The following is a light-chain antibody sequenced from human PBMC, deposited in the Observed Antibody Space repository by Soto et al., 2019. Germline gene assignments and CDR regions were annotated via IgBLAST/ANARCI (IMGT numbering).Light chain of an antibody. CDR1: SSNIGSNY. CDR2: RNN. J-gene: IGLJ2*01. CDR3: AAWDDSLSGVV. V-gene: IGLV1-47*01. Sequence: QSVLTQPPSASGTPGQRVNISCSGSSSNIGSNYVYWYQQLPGTAPKLLIYRNNQRPSGVPDRFSGSKSGTSASLAISGLRYEDEAEYYCAAWDDSLSGVVFGGGTKLTVL.